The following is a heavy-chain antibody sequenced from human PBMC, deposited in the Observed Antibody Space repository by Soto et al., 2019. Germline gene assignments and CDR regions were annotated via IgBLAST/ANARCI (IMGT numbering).Heavy chain of an antibody. CDR3: ARDLAAEDYGDYVGWYFEY. V-gene: IGHV4-30-4*01. Sequence: QVQLQESGPGLVKPSQTLSLTCTVSGGSISSGDYYWSWIRQPPGKGLEWIGYIYYSGSTYYHPSLKSRFTRSVDTSKNQFSLKLSSVAAADTAVYYCARDLAAEDYGDYVGWYFEYWGQGTLVTVSS. J-gene: IGHJ4*02. D-gene: IGHD4-17*01. CDR1: GGSISSGDYY. CDR2: IYYSGST.